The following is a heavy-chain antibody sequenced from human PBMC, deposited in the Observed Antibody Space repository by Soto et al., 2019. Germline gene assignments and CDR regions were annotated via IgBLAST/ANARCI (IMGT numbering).Heavy chain of an antibody. CDR3: ARRVAVAGRPGGGMDV. CDR2: IYPGDSDT. Sequence: PGESLKISCNGSGYSFTSYWIGWVRQMPGKGLEWMGIIYPGDSDTRYSPSFQGQVTISADKSISTAYLQWSSLKASDTAMYYCARRVAVAGRPGGGMDVWGQGTTVTVSS. CDR1: GYSFTSYW. J-gene: IGHJ6*02. D-gene: IGHD6-19*01. V-gene: IGHV5-51*01.